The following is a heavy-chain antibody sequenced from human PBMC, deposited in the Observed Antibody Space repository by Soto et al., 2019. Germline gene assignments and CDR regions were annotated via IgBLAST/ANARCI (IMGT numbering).Heavy chain of an antibody. Sequence: GESLKISCKGSVYSFTSYWISWVRQMPGKGLEWMGRIDPSDSYTNYSPSFQGHVTISADKSISTAYLQWSSLKASDTAMYYCARHVWYGGSSYGMDVWGQGTTVTVSS. CDR3: ARHVWYGGSSYGMDV. V-gene: IGHV5-10-1*01. CDR2: IDPSDSYT. D-gene: IGHD1-26*01. J-gene: IGHJ6*02. CDR1: VYSFTSYW.